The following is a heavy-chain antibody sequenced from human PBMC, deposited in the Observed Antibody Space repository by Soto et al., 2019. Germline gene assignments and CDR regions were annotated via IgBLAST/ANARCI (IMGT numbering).Heavy chain of an antibody. CDR1: GFTFSSYG. D-gene: IGHD2-15*01. V-gene: IGHV3-30*18. J-gene: IGHJ6*03. Sequence: GGSLRLSCAASGFTFSSYGMHWVRQAPGKGLEWVAVISYDGSNKYYADSVKGRFTISRDNSKNTLYLQMNSLRAEDTAVYYCAKDLVASTPVYYYYMDVCGKGTKVTVSS. CDR2: ISYDGSNK. CDR3: AKDLVASTPVYYYYMDV.